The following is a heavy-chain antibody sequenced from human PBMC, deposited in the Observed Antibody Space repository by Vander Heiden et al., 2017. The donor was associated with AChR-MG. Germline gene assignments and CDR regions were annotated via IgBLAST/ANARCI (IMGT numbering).Heavy chain of an antibody. CDR3: ARSIGGVTMFDF. CDR1: GYTFNTAW. Sequence: EVQLLQSGAEVKKPGEYLRISCQGSGYTFNTAWIGWVRQMPGRGLEWMGIIYADDSDTRYSPSFQDQVTISVDKSINTAYLQWTSLKASDSGTYYCARSIGGVTMFDFWGQGTLVTVSS. D-gene: IGHD3-16*01. J-gene: IGHJ5*01. CDR2: IYADDSDT. V-gene: IGHV5-51*01.